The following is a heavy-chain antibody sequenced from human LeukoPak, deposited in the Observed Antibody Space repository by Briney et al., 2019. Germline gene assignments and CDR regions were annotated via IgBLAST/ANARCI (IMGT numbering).Heavy chain of an antibody. J-gene: IGHJ5*02. CDR3: ARDPVWFGDGDGGWFDP. CDR2: MNPNSGNT. CDR1: GYTFTSYD. Sequence: ASVKVSCKASGYTFTSYDINWVRQATGQGLEWMGWMNPNSGNTGYAQEFQGRVTMTRNTSISTAYMELSSLRAEDTAVYYCARDPVWFGDGDGGWFDPWGQGTLVTVSS. D-gene: IGHD3-10*01. V-gene: IGHV1-8*01.